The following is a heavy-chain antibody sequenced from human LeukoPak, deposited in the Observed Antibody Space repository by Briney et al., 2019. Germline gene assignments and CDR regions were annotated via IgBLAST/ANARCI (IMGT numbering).Heavy chain of an antibody. V-gene: IGHV3-23*01. Sequence: PGGSLRLSCAASGFTFSSYAMSWVRQAPGKGLEWVSAISGNGGSTAYPDSVKGRFTISRDNSKNTLYLQMNSLRAEDTAVYYCASHVSGFDYWGQGTLVTVSS. D-gene: IGHD5/OR15-5a*01. CDR2: ISGNGGST. CDR3: ASHVSGFDY. CDR1: GFTFSSYA. J-gene: IGHJ4*02.